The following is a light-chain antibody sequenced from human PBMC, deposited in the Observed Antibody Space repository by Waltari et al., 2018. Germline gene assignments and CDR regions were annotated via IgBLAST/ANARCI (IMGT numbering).Light chain of an antibody. CDR3: QKYGTLPAT. J-gene: IGKJ1*01. CDR1: QSVTWT. Sequence: IVLTQSPGTLSMSPGERATLFCRSSQSVTWTLAWYQQKPGQAPRLLIYDASSRATGIPDRFSGSGYGTDFSLTISRLEPEDFAVYYCQKYGTLPATFGQGTKVEIK. CDR2: DAS. V-gene: IGKV3-20*01.